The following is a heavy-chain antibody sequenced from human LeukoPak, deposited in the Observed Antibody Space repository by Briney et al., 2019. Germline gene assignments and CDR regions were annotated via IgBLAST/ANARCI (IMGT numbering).Heavy chain of an antibody. CDR1: GGSINSGNYC. D-gene: IGHD2-15*01. J-gene: IGHJ3*02. CDR2: MYTSGST. Sequence: SQTLSLTCTVSGGSINSGNYCWSWIRQPAGKGLEWIGRMYTSGSTNYNPSLKSRVSISVDTSKNQFSLKLTSVTAADTAVYYCARYLGYCSGGSCLQWAFDIWGQGTMVTVSS. CDR3: ARYLGYCSGGSCLQWAFDI. V-gene: IGHV4-61*02.